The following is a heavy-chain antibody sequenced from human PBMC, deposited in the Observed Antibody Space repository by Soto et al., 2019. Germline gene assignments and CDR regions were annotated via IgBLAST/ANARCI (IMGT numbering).Heavy chain of an antibody. CDR3: ARDRSSITGTAGDY. V-gene: IGHV3-74*01. CDR1: GFTFSSHW. CDR2: IKGDGSSL. Sequence: GGSLRLSCAASGFTFSSHWIHWVRQTPWKGLVWVSRIKGDGSSLSYADSVKGRFTISRDNAKSTLYLQMNTLRAEDKALYYCARDRSSITGTAGDYWGQRTLVTVSS. D-gene: IGHD1-7*01. J-gene: IGHJ4*02.